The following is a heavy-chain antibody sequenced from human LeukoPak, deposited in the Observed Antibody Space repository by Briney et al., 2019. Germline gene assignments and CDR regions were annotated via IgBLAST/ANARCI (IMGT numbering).Heavy chain of an antibody. J-gene: IGHJ4*02. Sequence: SETLSLTCAVSGGSINNGGYYWSWIRQPAGKGLEWIGRIYTSGSTNHNPSLTSRVTMSVDTSKNQFSLNLSSVTAADTAVYYCARGPRYSSSSGNFDYWGQGTLVTVSS. CDR2: IYTSGST. CDR3: ARGPRYSSSSGNFDY. D-gene: IGHD6-6*01. CDR1: GGSINNGGYY. V-gene: IGHV4-61*02.